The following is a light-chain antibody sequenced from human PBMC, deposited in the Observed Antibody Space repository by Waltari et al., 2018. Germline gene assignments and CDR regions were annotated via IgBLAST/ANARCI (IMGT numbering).Light chain of an antibody. V-gene: IGKV1-39*01. CDR2: SAS. Sequence: DIQMTQSPSSLSASVGDRVTITCRASQSISTYLNWYQQESGKAPKLLIYSASSLQSGVPSRFSGSGSGTDFTLTISSLQSEDSAIYYCQQYNIWPWTFGQGTKVDIK. CDR3: QQYNIWPWT. CDR1: QSISTY. J-gene: IGKJ1*01.